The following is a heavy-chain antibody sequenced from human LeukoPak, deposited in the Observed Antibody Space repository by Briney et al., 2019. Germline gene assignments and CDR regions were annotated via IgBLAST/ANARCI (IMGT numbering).Heavy chain of an antibody. CDR2: IRSKAYGGTA. Sequence: SGGSLRLSCTASGFTFGDYAMSWFRQAPGKGLEWVGFIRSKAYGGTAEYAASVKGRFTISRDDSKSIAYLQMNSLKTEDTAVYYCTRDTEQLSGGYYFDYWGQGTLVTVSS. J-gene: IGHJ4*02. D-gene: IGHD3-16*02. V-gene: IGHV3-49*03. CDR3: TRDTEQLSGGYYFDY. CDR1: GFTFGDYA.